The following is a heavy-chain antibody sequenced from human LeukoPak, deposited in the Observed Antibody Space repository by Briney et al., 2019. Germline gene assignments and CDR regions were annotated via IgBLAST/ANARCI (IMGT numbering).Heavy chain of an antibody. J-gene: IGHJ4*02. Sequence: GGSLRLSCAASGXSFSSYWMHWVRQAPGKGLVWVARISPDGSSALSADSVRGRFTISRDNADNTLYLQLNSLRAEDTAVYYCARVSFCPRCHFDYWGQGTLVTVSS. CDR2: ISPDGSSA. D-gene: IGHD2/OR15-2a*01. V-gene: IGHV3-74*03. CDR1: GXSFSSYW. CDR3: ARVSFCPRCHFDY.